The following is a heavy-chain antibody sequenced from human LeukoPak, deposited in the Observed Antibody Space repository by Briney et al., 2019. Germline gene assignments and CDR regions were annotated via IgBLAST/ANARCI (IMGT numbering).Heavy chain of an antibody. D-gene: IGHD6-6*01. V-gene: IGHV1-8*03. CDR3: ARAYSSSSGYYFDY. CDR1: GYTFTSYD. Sequence: ASVKVSCKASGYTFTSYDISWVRQATGQGLEWMGWMNPNSGNTGYAQKFQGRVTITRNTSISTAYMELSSLRSEDTAVYYCARAYSSSSGYYFDYWGQGTLVTVSS. J-gene: IGHJ4*02. CDR2: MNPNSGNT.